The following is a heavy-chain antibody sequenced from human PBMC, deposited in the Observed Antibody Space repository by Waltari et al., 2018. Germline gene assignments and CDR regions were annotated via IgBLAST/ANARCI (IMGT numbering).Heavy chain of an antibody. V-gene: IGHV3-74*01. CDR3: ARELRSMTAAFDG. CDR1: GTTFSSDW. CDR2: ITRDGTIT. Sequence: EVQLVESGGGLVQPGGSLRLSCTASGTTFSSDWMHWVHQAPDKGLVWVSRITRDGTITSYADSVKGRFTISRDNAKHTLYIQMHSLSAEVTAVYYCARELRSMTAAFDGWGHGTMVNVSS. D-gene: IGHD3-22*01. J-gene: IGHJ3*01.